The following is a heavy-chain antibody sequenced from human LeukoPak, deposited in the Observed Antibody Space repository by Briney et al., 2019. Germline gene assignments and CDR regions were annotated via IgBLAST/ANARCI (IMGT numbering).Heavy chain of an antibody. V-gene: IGHV3-33*01. J-gene: IGHJ6*02. Sequence: GGSLRLSCAASGFTFNSYGMHWVRQAPGKGLEWVAVIWYDGSNTYYADSVKGRFTISRDDSKNTLYLQMNSLRAEDTAVYFCARDPYSSSWYYYGMDVWGQGTTVTVSS. D-gene: IGHD6-13*01. CDR3: ARDPYSSSWYYYGMDV. CDR2: IWYDGSNT. CDR1: GFTFNSYG.